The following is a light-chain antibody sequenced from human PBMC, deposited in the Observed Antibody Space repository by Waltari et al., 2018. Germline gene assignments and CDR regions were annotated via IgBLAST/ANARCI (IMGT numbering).Light chain of an antibody. Sequence: IVMTQSQLSLPVPRGETASISYRPSQSLLQSNGYNYLDWYLQKPGQSPQLLIYLGYNRASGVPDRFSGSGSGTDFTLKISRVEAEDVGVYYCMQTLQTPYTFGQGTKLEIK. CDR3: MQTLQTPYT. J-gene: IGKJ2*01. CDR1: QSLLQSNGYNY. V-gene: IGKV2-28*01. CDR2: LGY.